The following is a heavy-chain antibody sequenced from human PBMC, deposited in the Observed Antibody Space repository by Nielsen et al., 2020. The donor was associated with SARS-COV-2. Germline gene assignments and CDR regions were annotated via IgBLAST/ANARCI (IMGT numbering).Heavy chain of an antibody. CDR2: ISSSGSTI. Sequence: GESLKISCAASGFTFSSYEMNWVRQAPGKGLEWVSYISSSGSTIYYADSVKGRFTISRDNAKNSLYLQMNSLRAEDTAVYYCAKRPRYSSSWYYFDYWGQGTLVTVSS. J-gene: IGHJ4*02. CDR3: AKRPRYSSSWYYFDY. V-gene: IGHV3-48*03. CDR1: GFTFSSYE. D-gene: IGHD6-13*01.